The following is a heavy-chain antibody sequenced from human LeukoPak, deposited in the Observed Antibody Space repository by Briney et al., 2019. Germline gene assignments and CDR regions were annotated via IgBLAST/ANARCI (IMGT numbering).Heavy chain of an antibody. D-gene: IGHD1-26*01. CDR3: ARGPSSGSYDY. CDR2: INPNTGDT. J-gene: IGHJ4*02. Sequence: ASVKVSCKASGSTFTAYYLHWLRQAPGQGLEWLGWINPNTGDTNYAQKFQGRVTLTRDTSISTVYMELSRVGSDDTAVYYCARGPSSGSYDYWGQGTLVTVSS. CDR1: GSTFTAYY. V-gene: IGHV1-2*02.